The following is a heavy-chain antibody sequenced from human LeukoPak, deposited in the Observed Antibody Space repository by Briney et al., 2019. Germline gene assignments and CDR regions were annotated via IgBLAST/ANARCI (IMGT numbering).Heavy chain of an antibody. Sequence: SSETLSLTCAVYGGSFSGYYWSWIRQPPGKGLEWIGEINHSGSTNYNPSLKSRVTISVDTSKNQFSLKLSSVTAADTAVYYCARVNADILTGYYSRYYYYGMDVWGQGTTVTVSS. J-gene: IGHJ6*02. CDR2: INHSGST. D-gene: IGHD3-9*01. V-gene: IGHV4-34*01. CDR1: GGSFSGYY. CDR3: ARVNADILTGYYSRYYYYGMDV.